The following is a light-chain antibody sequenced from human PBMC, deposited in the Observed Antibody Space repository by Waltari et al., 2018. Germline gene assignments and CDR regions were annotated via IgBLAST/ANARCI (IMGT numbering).Light chain of an antibody. CDR3: QQYAGSPWT. CDR1: QSVASNY. J-gene: IGKJ1*01. Sequence: EIVLTQSPATLSLSPGERATLSCGASQSVASNYLAWYQQKPGLAPRLLIYDASSRATGIPAMFSGSGSGTDFTLTISRLEPEDFAVYFCQQYAGSPWTFGQGTKVEIK. CDR2: DAS. V-gene: IGKV3D-20*01.